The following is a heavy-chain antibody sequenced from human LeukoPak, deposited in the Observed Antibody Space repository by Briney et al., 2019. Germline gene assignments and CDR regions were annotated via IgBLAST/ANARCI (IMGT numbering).Heavy chain of an antibody. D-gene: IGHD3-22*01. CDR2: ISGSGGGT. J-gene: IGHJ4*02. Sequence: PGGSLRLSCAASGFTFSTYAMSWVRQAAGKGLEWVSLISGSGGGTYYADSVKGRFTISRDNSKNTLYLQLNSLRVEDTAVYYCATYYYDSSGYYYYFDYWGQGTLVTVSS. V-gene: IGHV3-23*01. CDR1: GFTFSTYA. CDR3: ATYYYDSSGYYYYFDY.